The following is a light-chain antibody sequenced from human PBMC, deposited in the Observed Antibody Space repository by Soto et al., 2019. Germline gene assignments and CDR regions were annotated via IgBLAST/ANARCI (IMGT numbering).Light chain of an antibody. CDR1: QSISSSY. CDR2: GAS. J-gene: IGKJ1*01. CDR3: QQYGSSLTWT. V-gene: IGKV3-20*01. Sequence: VLTQSPGTLSLSPGERATLSCRASQSISSSYLAWYQQKPGQAPRLLIYGASSRATGIPDRFSGSVSETDFTLTISRLEPEDFAVYYGQQYGSSLTWTFGQGTKVDIK.